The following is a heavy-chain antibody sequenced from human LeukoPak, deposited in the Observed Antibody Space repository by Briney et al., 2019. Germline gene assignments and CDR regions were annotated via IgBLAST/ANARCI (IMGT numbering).Heavy chain of an antibody. D-gene: IGHD3-10*01. CDR3: TRGRGT. J-gene: IGHJ5*02. CDR2: INASGST. CDR1: GESLSDYY. V-gene: IGHV4-34*01. Sequence: SETLSLTCAVYGESLSDYYWNWFRQPPGKGLEWIAEINASGSTRYNPSLKSRVTISVDTSKNHFSLKLTAVTAADTAIYYCTRGRGTWGQGTLVTVSS.